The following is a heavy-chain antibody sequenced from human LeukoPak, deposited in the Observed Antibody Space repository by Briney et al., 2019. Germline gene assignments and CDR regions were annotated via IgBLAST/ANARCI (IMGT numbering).Heavy chain of an antibody. D-gene: IGHD7-27*01. CDR2: ISSTGAI. CDR1: GFTFSSYS. V-gene: IGHV3-48*04. CDR3: ARDYDWGFDY. J-gene: IGHJ4*02. Sequence: GGSLRLSCAASGFTFSSYSMNWVRQAPGKGLEWVSYISSTGAIHYADSVKGRFTISRDNAKNSLYLEMNTLRAEDTAVYYCARDYDWGFDYWGQGTLVTVSS.